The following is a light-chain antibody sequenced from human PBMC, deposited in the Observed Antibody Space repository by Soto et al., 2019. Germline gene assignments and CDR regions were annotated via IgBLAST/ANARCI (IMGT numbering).Light chain of an antibody. Sequence: EIMMTQSPATLSVSPGERATLSCRASQSVSTNLAWYQQKPGQAPRLLIYGASTRATGIPARFSGSGSGTEFTLTISTLQSEDFAVYYCQASGFTFGPGTKVDIK. CDR2: GAS. CDR1: QSVSTN. CDR3: QASGFT. V-gene: IGKV3-15*01. J-gene: IGKJ3*01.